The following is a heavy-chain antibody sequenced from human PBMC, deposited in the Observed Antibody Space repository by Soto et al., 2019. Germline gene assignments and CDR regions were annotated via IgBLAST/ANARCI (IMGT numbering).Heavy chain of an antibody. Sequence: GGSLRLSCAASGFTFSSYAMHWVRQAPGKGLEWVAVISYDGSNKYYADSVKGRFTISRDNSKNTLYLQMNSLRAEDTAVYYCARDQLRYYPEGYGMDVWGQGTTVTVSS. CDR1: GFTFSSYA. CDR2: ISYDGSNK. CDR3: ARDQLRYYPEGYGMDV. V-gene: IGHV3-30-3*01. J-gene: IGHJ6*02. D-gene: IGHD1-26*01.